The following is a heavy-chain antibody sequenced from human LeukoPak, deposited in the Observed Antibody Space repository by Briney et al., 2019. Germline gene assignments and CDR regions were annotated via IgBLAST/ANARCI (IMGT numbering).Heavy chain of an antibody. CDR2: ISGSGGST. D-gene: IGHD3-22*01. CDR3: AKVVTMIVVVNLFDY. V-gene: IGHV3-23*01. J-gene: IGHJ4*02. Sequence: GGSLRLSCAASGFTFSSYAMSWVRQAPGKGLGWVSAISGSGGSTYYADSVKGRSTISRDSSKNTLYLQMNILRAGDTAVYYCAKVVTMIVVVNLFDYWGQGTLVTVSS. CDR1: GFTFSSYA.